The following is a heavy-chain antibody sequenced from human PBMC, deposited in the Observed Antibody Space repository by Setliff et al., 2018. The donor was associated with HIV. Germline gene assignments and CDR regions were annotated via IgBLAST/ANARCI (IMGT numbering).Heavy chain of an antibody. Sequence: GGSLRLSCAASGFTFSTYGMSWVRQTPGKGLEWVSGIYDSGDRTYYADSVKGRFTISRDNSKNTLYLQMNSLRAADTAVYYCVKDRTYMAFDIWGQGTMVTVSS. CDR2: IYDSGDRT. J-gene: IGHJ3*02. D-gene: IGHD1-20*01. V-gene: IGHV3-23*01. CDR3: VKDRTYMAFDI. CDR1: GFTFSTYG.